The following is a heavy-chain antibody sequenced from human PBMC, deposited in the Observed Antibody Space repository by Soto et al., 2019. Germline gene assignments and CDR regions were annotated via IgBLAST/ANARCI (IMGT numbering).Heavy chain of an antibody. D-gene: IGHD6-25*01. J-gene: IGHJ4*02. CDR3: ARDSSARGVDY. CDR1: GFTVSSNY. V-gene: IGHV3-53*01. Sequence: EEQLVESGGGLIQPGGSLRLSCAASGFTVSSNYMSWVRQAPGKGLEWVSVIYSGGSTYYADSVKGRFTISRDTSKNTLYLQMNSLRAEDTAVYYCARDSSARGVDYWGQGTLVTVSS. CDR2: IYSGGST.